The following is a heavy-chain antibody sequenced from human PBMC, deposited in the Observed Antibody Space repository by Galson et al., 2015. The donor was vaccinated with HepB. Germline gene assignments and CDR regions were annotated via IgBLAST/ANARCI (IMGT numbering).Heavy chain of an antibody. CDR2: IIPIFGTA. J-gene: IGHJ4*02. CDR1: GGTFSSYA. Sequence: SVKVSCKASGGTFSSYAVSWVRQAPGQGLEWMGGIIPIFGTANYAQKLQGRVTMTTDTSTSTAYMELRSLRSDDTAVYYCARDRGSDSPFDYWGQGTLVTVSS. CDR3: ARDRGSDSPFDY. D-gene: IGHD2-21*02. V-gene: IGHV1-69*05.